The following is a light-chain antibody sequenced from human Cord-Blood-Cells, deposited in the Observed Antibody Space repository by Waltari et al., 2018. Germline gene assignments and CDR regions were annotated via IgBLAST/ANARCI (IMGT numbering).Light chain of an antibody. CDR3: KQGTHWPFT. Sequence: DVVMTQSPLSLPVTLGQPASISCRSSQSLVYSDGNPYLHWFQQRPGQSPRRLIYKVSNRDSGVPDRFSGSGSGTDFTLKISRVEAEDVGVYYCKQGTHWPFTFGPGTKVDIK. CDR2: KVS. CDR1: QSLVYSDGNPY. J-gene: IGKJ3*01. V-gene: IGKV2-30*01.